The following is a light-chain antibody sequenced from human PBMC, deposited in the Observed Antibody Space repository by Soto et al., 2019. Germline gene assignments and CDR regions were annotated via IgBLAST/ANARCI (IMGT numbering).Light chain of an antibody. CDR2: KPS. CDR3: QQSYSSPYT. CDR1: QTIGKC. V-gene: IGKV1-39*01. J-gene: IGKJ3*01. Sequence: DIQMTQSPSSLSATVGDRVTITCRASQTIGKCLNWYQQQPGKAPKLLIYKPSYLQSGVPSRFSGSESGTEFTLNISNLRHEDVATYYCQQSYSSPYTFGPGTKVDIK.